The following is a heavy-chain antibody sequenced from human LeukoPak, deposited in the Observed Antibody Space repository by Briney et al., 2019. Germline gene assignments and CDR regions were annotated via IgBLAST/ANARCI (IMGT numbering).Heavy chain of an antibody. CDR1: GFTFSSYG. V-gene: IGHV3-30*02. CDR2: IRYDGSNK. D-gene: IGHD6-13*01. CDR3: AKSYSSSWYGPNWFDP. Sequence: GGSLRLSCAASGFTFSSYGMHWVRQAPGKGLEWVAFIRYDGSNKYYADSVKGRFTISRDNSKNTLYLQMNSLRAEDTAVYYCAKSYSSSWYGPNWFDPWGQGTLVTVSS. J-gene: IGHJ5*02.